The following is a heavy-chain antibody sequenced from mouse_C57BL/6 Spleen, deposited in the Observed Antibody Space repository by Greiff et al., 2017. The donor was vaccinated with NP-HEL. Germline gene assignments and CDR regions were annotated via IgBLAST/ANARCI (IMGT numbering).Heavy chain of an antibody. CDR2: IDPSDSYT. J-gene: IGHJ2*01. D-gene: IGHD2-4*01. CDR1: GYTFTSYW. CDR3: ALYYDYDGLHFDY. Sequence: QVQLQQPGAELVMPGASVKLSCKASGYTFTSYWMHWVKQRPGQGLEWIGEIDPSDSYTNYNQKFKGKSTLTVDKSSSTAYMQLSSLTSEDSAVYYVALYYDYDGLHFDYWGQGTTLTVSS. V-gene: IGHV1-69*01.